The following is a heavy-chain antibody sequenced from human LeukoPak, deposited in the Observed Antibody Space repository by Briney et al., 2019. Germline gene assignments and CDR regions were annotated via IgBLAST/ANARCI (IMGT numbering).Heavy chain of an antibody. CDR3: ARSIMIFGVARGLGDWFDP. Sequence: PGGSLRLSCAASGFTFSSYSIHWVRQAPGKGLEWVAVISYDGSNKYYADSVKGRFTISRDNSKNTLYLQVNSLRAEDTAVYYCARSIMIFGVARGLGDWFDPWGQGTLVTVSS. CDR2: ISYDGSNK. V-gene: IGHV3-30-3*01. D-gene: IGHD3-3*01. J-gene: IGHJ5*02. CDR1: GFTFSSYS.